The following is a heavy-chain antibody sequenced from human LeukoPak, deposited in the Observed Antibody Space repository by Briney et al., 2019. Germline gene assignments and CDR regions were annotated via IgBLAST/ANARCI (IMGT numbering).Heavy chain of an antibody. CDR1: GFTFIMHE. CDR2: ISGNGGAT. D-gene: IGHD5-12*01. CDR3: AKGGGYDSDYYYYGMDV. V-gene: IGHV3-23*01. J-gene: IGHJ6*02. Sequence: GGSLRLSCAVSGFTFIMHEMTWVRQAPGKGLEWVSAISGNGGATYYADSVRGRFTISRDNSKNTLYLQMNSLRAEDTAVYYCAKGGGYDSDYYYYGMDVWGQGTTVTVSS.